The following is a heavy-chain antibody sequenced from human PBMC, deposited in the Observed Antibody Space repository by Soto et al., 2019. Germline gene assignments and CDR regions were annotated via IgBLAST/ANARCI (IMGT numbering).Heavy chain of an antibody. V-gene: IGHV3-64D*06. CDR2: ISDNGDTT. Sequence: GGSLRLSCSASGFTFSGFPMHWVRQAPGKGLEYVSGISDNGDTTYYPDSVKDRFTISRDNSKNTLYLQMSSLRAEDTAVYYCVREGSSSWYVYYFVYWGQGTLVTVSS. D-gene: IGHD6-13*01. CDR3: VREGSSSWYVYYFVY. J-gene: IGHJ4*02. CDR1: GFTFSGFP.